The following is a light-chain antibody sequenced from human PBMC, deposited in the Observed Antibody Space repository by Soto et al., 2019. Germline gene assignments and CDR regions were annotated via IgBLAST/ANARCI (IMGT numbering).Light chain of an antibody. CDR3: QSYDRNIVI. V-gene: IGLV1-40*01. CDR2: GFV. CDR1: GSNIGAGYD. J-gene: IGLJ2*01. Sequence: QSALTQPPSVSGAPGQRVTISCTGSGSNIGAGYDIHWYQHLPGTSPKLLIFGFVNRPSGVPDRFSGSRSGMSASLVITGLQADDEGDYFCQSYDRNIVIFGGGTKLT.